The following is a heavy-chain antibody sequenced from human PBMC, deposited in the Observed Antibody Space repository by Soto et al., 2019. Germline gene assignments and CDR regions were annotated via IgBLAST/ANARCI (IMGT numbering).Heavy chain of an antibody. J-gene: IGHJ3*02. Sequence: VSCGSIVNHYGRFIRQPTEKGLEWIGYIYPSGNTNYNPSLQSRVTISVDSSRNHVSLKLISVTAAVTAMYYCTRPNNSDYAFDIWGQGTMVTVS. CDR1: CGSIVNHY. CDR3: TRPNNSDYAFDI. CDR2: IYPSGNT. D-gene: IGHD4-4*01. V-gene: IGHV4-4*08.